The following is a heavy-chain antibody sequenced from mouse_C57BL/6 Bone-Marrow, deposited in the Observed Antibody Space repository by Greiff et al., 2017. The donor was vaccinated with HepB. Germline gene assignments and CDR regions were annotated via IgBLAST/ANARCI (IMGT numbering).Heavy chain of an antibody. D-gene: IGHD3-2*02. CDR1: GFTFSSYA. CDR3: AREPAAGAQATGAY. Sequence: KLMESGGGLVKPGGSLKLSCAASGFTFSSYAMSWVRQTPEKRPEWVATISDGGSYTYYPDNVKGRFTISRDNAKNNLYLQMSHLKSEDTAMYYCAREPAAGAQATGAYWGQGTLVTVSA. J-gene: IGHJ3*01. CDR2: ISDGGSYT. V-gene: IGHV5-4*01.